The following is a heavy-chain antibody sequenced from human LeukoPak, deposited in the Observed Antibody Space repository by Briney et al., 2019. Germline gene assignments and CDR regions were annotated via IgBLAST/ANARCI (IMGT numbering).Heavy chain of an antibody. V-gene: IGHV1-69*05. Sequence: ASVKASCKASGGTLSSYAISWVRQAPRQGLEWMGRIIPIFGTANYAQKFQGRVTITTDESTSTAYRELSSLRSEDTAVYYCASPRRICSGGSCYSYDYWGQGTLVTVSS. CDR1: GGTLSSYA. CDR3: ASPRRICSGGSCYSYDY. J-gene: IGHJ4*02. CDR2: IIPIFGTA. D-gene: IGHD2-15*01.